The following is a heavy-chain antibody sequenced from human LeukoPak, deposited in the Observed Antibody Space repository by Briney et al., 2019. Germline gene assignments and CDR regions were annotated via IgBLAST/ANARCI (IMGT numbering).Heavy chain of an antibody. CDR1: GYIFTGYY. CDR3: AIYVLHSSSWYFRY. Sequence: ASVKVSCKASGYIFTGYYMHWVRQAPGQGLEWMGWINPNSGGTNYAQKFQGRVTMTRDTSISTAYMELSRLRSDDTAVYYCAIYVLHSSSWYFRYWGQGTLVTVSS. J-gene: IGHJ4*02. D-gene: IGHD6-13*01. V-gene: IGHV1-2*02. CDR2: INPNSGGT.